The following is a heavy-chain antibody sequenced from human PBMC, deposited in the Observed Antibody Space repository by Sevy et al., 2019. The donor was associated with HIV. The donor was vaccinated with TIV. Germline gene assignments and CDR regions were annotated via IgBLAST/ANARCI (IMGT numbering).Heavy chain of an antibody. Sequence: ASVKVSCKVSGYTLTVFSMHWVRQAPGKGPEWMGGFDPKEGEPIYAQRFQGRVIMTEDTSTDTAYMELSGLRSEDTAIYYCAPLTLGWLETGGSFEIWGQGTPVTVSS. CDR2: FDPKEGEP. V-gene: IGHV1-24*01. CDR3: APLTLGWLETGGSFEI. J-gene: IGHJ1*01. D-gene: IGHD3-3*01. CDR1: GYTLTVFS.